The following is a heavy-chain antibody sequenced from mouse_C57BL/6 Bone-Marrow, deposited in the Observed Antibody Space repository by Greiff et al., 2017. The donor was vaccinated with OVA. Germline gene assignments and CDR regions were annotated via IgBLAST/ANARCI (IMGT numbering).Heavy chain of an antibody. V-gene: IGHV5-6*01. CDR1: GFTFSSYG. CDR3: ARHGDYGSFFDY. CDR2: ISSGGSYT. Sequence: EVKVVESGGDLVKPGGSLKLSCAASGFTFSSYGMSWVRQTPDKRLEWVATISSGGSYTYYPDSVKGRSTISRDNAKNTLYLQMSSLKSEDTAMYYCARHGDYGSFFDYWGQGTTLTVSS. J-gene: IGHJ2*01. D-gene: IGHD1-1*01.